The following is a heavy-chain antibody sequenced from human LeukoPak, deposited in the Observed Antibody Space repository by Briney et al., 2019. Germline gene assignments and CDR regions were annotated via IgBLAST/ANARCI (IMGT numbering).Heavy chain of an antibody. V-gene: IGHV1-3*01. CDR3: ARDPPYCTNGVCDSDRDDY. Sequence: VASVKVSCKASGYTFTSYAMHWVRQAPGQRLEWMGWINAGNGNTKYSQKFQGRVTITRDTSASTAYMELSSLRSEDTAVYYCARDPPYCTNGVCDSDRDDYWGQGTLVTVSS. CDR1: GYTFTSYA. CDR2: INAGNGNT. D-gene: IGHD2-8*01. J-gene: IGHJ4*02.